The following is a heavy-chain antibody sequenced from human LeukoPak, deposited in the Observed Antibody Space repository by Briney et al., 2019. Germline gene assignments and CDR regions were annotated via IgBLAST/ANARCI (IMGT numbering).Heavy chain of an antibody. CDR3: ARVGIQLYDY. D-gene: IGHD5-18*01. J-gene: IGHJ4*02. V-gene: IGHV3-48*01. CDR2: ISSSSSTI. Sequence: GGSLRLSCAASGFTLSSYSMNWVRQAPGKGLEWVSYISSSSSTIYYADSVKGRFTISRDNAKNPLYLQMNSLRAEDTAVYYCARVGIQLYDYWGQGTLVTVSS. CDR1: GFTLSSYS.